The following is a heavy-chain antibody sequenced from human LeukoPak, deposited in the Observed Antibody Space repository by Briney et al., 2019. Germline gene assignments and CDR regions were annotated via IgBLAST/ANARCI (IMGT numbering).Heavy chain of an antibody. V-gene: IGHV4-59*01. CDR3: ARVRGDFEAD. J-gene: IGHJ1*01. Sequence: SETLSLTCSVSGGSISSYYWTWIRQPPGKGLEWIGYRYYSGSTTYNPSLKSRVTISVDTSKSQFSLKLISVTAADTAIYYCARVRGDFEADWGQGTLVTVSS. D-gene: IGHD3-16*01. CDR2: RYYSGST. CDR1: GGSISSYY.